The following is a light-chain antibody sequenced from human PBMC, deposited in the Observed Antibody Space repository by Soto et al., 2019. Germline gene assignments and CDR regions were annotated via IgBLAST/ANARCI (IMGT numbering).Light chain of an antibody. V-gene: IGKV1-12*01. J-gene: IGKJ1*01. Sequence: DIQVTQSPSSVSASVGDSVTITCRASQGVSDWVAWYQQKPGEAPKLLIYGSSSLLSGVPSRFSGTRSGTDFTLTISRLEPEDFAVYYCQQYGDSPWTFGQGTKVDIK. CDR1: QGVSDW. CDR2: GSS. CDR3: QQYGDSPWT.